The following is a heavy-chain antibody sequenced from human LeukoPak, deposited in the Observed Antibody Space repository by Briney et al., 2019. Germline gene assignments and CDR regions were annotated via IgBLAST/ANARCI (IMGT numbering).Heavy chain of an antibody. J-gene: IGHJ4*02. D-gene: IGHD6-19*01. CDR3: ARESSSGWYPLY. CDR1: GGTFSSYA. CDR2: ISAYNGNT. Sequence: GASVKVSCKASGGTFSSYAISWVRQAPGQGLEWMGWISAYNGNTNYAQKLQGRVTMTTDTSTSTAYMELRSLRSDDTAVYYCARESSSGWYPLYWGQGTLVTVSS. V-gene: IGHV1-18*01.